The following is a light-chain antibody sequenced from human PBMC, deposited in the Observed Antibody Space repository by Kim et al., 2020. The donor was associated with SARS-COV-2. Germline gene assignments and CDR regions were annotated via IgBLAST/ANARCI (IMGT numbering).Light chain of an antibody. J-gene: IGKJ2*01. Sequence: EIVLTQSPGTLSLSPGETATLSCRASDGISSSYLAWYQQKPGQAPRLLIYGASSRATGIPDRFSGSGSGTDFTFTISRLEPEDFAVYYCQEYGGSPMYTFGQGTNLEI. CDR3: QEYGGSPMYT. V-gene: IGKV3-20*01. CDR2: GAS. CDR1: DGISSSY.